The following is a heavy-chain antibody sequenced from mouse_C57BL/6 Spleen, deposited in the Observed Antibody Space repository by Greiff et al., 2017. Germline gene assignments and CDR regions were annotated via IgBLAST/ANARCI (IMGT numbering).Heavy chain of an antibody. D-gene: IGHD2-4*01. CDR1: GYTFTSYG. Sequence: QVQLQQSGAELARPGASVKLSCKASGYTFTSYGISWVKQRTGQGLEWSGEIYPRSGNTYYNEKFKGKATLTADKSSSTAYMEIRSLTSEDSAVYFCSYDYDGGFSYWGQGTLVTVSA. CDR2: IYPRSGNT. J-gene: IGHJ3*01. CDR3: SYDYDGGFSY. V-gene: IGHV1-81*01.